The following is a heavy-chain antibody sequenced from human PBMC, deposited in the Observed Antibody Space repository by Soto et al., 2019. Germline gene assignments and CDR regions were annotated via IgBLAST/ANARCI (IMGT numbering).Heavy chain of an antibody. D-gene: IGHD2-8*01. J-gene: IGHJ5*02. CDR3: ARDSATQMDWFDP. Sequence: QLQLQESGSGLVKPSQTLSLTCAVSGGSISSGGYSWSWIRQPPGKGLEWIGYIYHSGSTYYNPSLKSKVTISVDRSKNQFSIQLSSVTAADTAVYYCARDSATQMDWFDPWGQGTLVTVSS. V-gene: IGHV4-30-2*01. CDR1: GGSISSGGYS. CDR2: IYHSGST.